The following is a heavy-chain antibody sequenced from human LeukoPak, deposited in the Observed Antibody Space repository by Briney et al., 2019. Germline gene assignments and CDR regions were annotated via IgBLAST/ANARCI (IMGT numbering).Heavy chain of an antibody. CDR3: ARVPSGHTFDY. Sequence: PGGSLRLSCAASGFTFSSYAMHWVRQAPGKGLEWVAVISYDGSNKYYADSVKGRFTISRDNSKNTLYLQMNSLRAEDTAVYYCARVPSGHTFDYWGQGTLVTVSS. CDR2: ISYDGSNK. V-gene: IGHV3-30-3*01. J-gene: IGHJ4*02. D-gene: IGHD6-19*01. CDR1: GFTFSSYA.